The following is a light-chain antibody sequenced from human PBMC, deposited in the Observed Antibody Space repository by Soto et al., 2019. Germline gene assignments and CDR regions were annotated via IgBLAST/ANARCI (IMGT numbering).Light chain of an antibody. Sequence: QSALTQPASVSGSPGQSITISCTGTSSDVGGYNYVSWYQQHPGKAPKLMISEVNKRPSGVPDRFSGSKSGNTASLTVSGLQAEDEADYYCTSYGGRDNLMFGGGTKLTVL. J-gene: IGLJ3*02. V-gene: IGLV2-8*01. CDR2: EVN. CDR1: SSDVGGYNY. CDR3: TSYGGRDNLM.